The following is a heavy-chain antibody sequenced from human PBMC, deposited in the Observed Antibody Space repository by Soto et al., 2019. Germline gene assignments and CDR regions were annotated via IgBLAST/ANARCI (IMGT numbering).Heavy chain of an antibody. Sequence: SETLSLTCNVSGGSSNNYYWIWIRQPPGKGLEWIGHISYSGTTTYNPSLKSRVTMSLDTSKSHFSVKLTSVTAADTAVYFCAVGISSFIAPSFDYWGQGTLVTVSS. V-gene: IGHV4-59*01. CDR1: GGSSNNYY. J-gene: IGHJ4*02. D-gene: IGHD6-6*01. CDR3: AVGISSFIAPSFDY. CDR2: ISYSGTT.